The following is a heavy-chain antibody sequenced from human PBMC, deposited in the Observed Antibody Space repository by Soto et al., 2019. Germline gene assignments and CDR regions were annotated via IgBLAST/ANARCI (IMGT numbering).Heavy chain of an antibody. CDR3: ARAGGYSRTTPNPRAYDMDV. D-gene: IGHD6-13*01. CDR2: ISTDNGNT. Sequence: ASVKVSCKASGYTFTNSGISWVRQAPGQGLEWMGWISTDNGNTNYAQHLQGRVSMTTDTSTSTAYMDLRSLRSDDTAVYYCARAGGYSRTTPNPRAYDMDVWGQGTTVTVSS. V-gene: IGHV1-18*01. CDR1: GYTFTNSG. J-gene: IGHJ6*02.